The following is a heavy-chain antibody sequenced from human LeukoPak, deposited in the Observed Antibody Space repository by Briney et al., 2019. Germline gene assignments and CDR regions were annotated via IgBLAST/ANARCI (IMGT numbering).Heavy chain of an antibody. D-gene: IGHD4-17*01. CDR1: GFTFGDYA. V-gene: IGHV3-49*04. CDR3: TRDYGDYKGDC. J-gene: IGHJ4*02. CDR2: IRSKAYGGTT. Sequence: PGGSLRLSCTGSGFTFGDYAVIWVRQAPGRGLEWVGFIRSKAYGGTTEYAASVKGRFTISRDDSKSIAFLQMDSLKTEDTAVYYCTRDYGDYKGDCWGQGTLVTVSS.